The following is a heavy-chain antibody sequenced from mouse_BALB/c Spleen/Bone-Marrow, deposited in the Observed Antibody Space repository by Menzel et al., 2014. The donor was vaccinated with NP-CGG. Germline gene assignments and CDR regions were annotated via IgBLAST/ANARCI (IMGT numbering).Heavy chain of an antibody. CDR1: GYPFTSYY. J-gene: IGHJ3*01. Sequence: VQLQQSGPELMKPGASVKISCKASGYPFTSYYIHWVKQNHGKSLEWIGYIDPFNGVTIYNQKFKGKATLTADKSSSTAYMHLSSLTSEDSAVYYCARRVITTGPGFAYWGQGTLVTVSA. CDR3: ARRVITTGPGFAY. CDR2: IDPFNGVT. V-gene: IGHV1-28*01. D-gene: IGHD2-4*01.